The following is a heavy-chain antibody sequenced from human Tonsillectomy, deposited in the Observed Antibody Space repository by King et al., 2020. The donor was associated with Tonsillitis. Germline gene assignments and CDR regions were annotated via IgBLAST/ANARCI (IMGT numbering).Heavy chain of an antibody. V-gene: IGHV3-23*04. CDR1: GFTFRSSA. CDR3: VKDPFDSSASYVVY. J-gene: IGHJ4*02. Sequence: EVQLVESGGALVQPGGSLRLSCVASGFTFRSSAMSWVRQAPGKGLEWVSAIRGSGGTTYYADPVKGRFPLSRDNSKNTLYLQMNSLRAEDTAVYYCVKDPFDSSASYVVYWGQGTLVTVSS. CDR2: IRGSGGTT. D-gene: IGHD6-19*01.